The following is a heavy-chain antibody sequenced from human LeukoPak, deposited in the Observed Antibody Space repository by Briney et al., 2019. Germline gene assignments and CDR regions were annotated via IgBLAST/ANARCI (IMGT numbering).Heavy chain of an antibody. CDR2: FDPEDGET. CDR1: GYILSEVS. J-gene: IGHJ4*02. V-gene: IGHV1-24*01. CDR3: AREGGAADGTYYFDY. D-gene: IGHD6-13*01. Sequence: ASVKVSCKISGYILSEVSMRWVRQAPGKGLEWMGGFDPEDGETIYGPKFQGRVTLTEDTSTDTAYMELRSLRSEDTAVYYCAREGGAADGTYYFDYWGQGTLVTVSS.